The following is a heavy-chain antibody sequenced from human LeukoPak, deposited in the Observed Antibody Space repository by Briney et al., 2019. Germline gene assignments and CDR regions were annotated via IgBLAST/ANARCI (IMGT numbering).Heavy chain of an antibody. J-gene: IGHJ4*02. D-gene: IGHD3-22*01. Sequence: SETLSLTCAVYGGSFSGYYWSWIRQPPGKGLEWIGEINHSGSTNYNPSLKSRVTISVDTSKNQFSLKLSSVTAADTAVYYCTRGDWYYYDSSGYYRRRRDSQSHDYWGQGTLVTVSS. V-gene: IGHV4-34*01. CDR3: TRGDWYYYDSSGYYRRRRDSQSHDY. CDR2: INHSGST. CDR1: GGSFSGYY.